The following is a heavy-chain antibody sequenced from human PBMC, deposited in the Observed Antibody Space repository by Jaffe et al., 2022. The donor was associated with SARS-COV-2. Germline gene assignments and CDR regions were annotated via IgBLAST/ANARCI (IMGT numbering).Heavy chain of an antibody. CDR3: ARFGPRLGVTTSTYYYGVDV. D-gene: IGHD3-16*01. J-gene: IGHJ6*02. CDR2: IHQDGSEK. Sequence: VQLVESGGGLVQPGGSLRLSCAASGFTFSNYWMNWVRQAPGKGLEWVANIHQDGSEKYYVDSVKGRFTISRDNAKNSLYLQMNSLRAEDTAVYYCARFGPRLGVTTSTYYYGVDVWGQGTTVTVSS. CDR1: GFTFSNYW. V-gene: IGHV3-7*03.